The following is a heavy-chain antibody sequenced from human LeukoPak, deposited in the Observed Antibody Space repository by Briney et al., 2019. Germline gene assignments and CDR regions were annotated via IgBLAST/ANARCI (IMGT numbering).Heavy chain of an antibody. J-gene: IGHJ4*02. Sequence: GGSLRLSCAASGFTFSSYGMNWVRQAPGKGLEWVSYISSSGSTIYYADSVKGRFTISRDNAKNSLYLQMNSLRAEDTAVYYCAREPLYYYDSSGSFDYWGQGTLVTVSS. CDR3: AREPLYYYDSSGSFDY. V-gene: IGHV3-48*03. CDR1: GFTFSSYG. CDR2: ISSSGSTI. D-gene: IGHD3-22*01.